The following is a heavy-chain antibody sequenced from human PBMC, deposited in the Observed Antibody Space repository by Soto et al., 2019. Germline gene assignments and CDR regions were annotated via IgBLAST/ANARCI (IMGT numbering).Heavy chain of an antibody. Sequence: EVQLVESGGGLLRPGESLRLSCAASGFSFSSFPMNWVRQAPGVGLEWVSYISSLGSTIKYADYVRGRFSISRDNGKNTLDHQKNSLRSEDTDVYFRARDGIFGQYGETSTYYLDYWGQGTLVTV. CDR1: GFSFSSFP. V-gene: IGHV3-48*03. J-gene: IGHJ4*02. CDR2: ISSLGSTI. D-gene: IGHD4-17*01. CDR3: ARDGIFGQYGETSTYYLDY.